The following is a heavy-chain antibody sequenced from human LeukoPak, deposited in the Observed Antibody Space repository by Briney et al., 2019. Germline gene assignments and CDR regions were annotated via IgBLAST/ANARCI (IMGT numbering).Heavy chain of an antibody. J-gene: IGHJ4*02. V-gene: IGHV3-53*01. Sequence: GGSLGLSCAASGFTVSSNYMSWVRQAPGKGLEWVSVFYSGGNTYYADSVKGRFTISRDNSKNTVHLQMNSLRAEDTAMYYCARRAGDYSHPYDYWGQGTLVTVSS. D-gene: IGHD3-22*01. CDR2: FYSGGNT. CDR3: ARRAGDYSHPYDY. CDR1: GFTVSSNY.